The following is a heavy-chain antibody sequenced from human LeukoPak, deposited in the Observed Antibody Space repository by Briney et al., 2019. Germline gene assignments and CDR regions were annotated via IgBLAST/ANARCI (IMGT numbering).Heavy chain of an antibody. J-gene: IGHJ4*02. D-gene: IGHD6-13*01. Sequence: GGSLRLSCAASGFTFSSYWMSWVRQAPGKGLEWVSAISGSGGSTYYADSVKGRFTISRDNSKNTLYLQMNSLRAEDTAVYYCAKTTNIAAAGMLDYWGQGTLVTVSS. CDR1: GFTFSSYW. CDR3: AKTTNIAAAGMLDY. V-gene: IGHV3-23*01. CDR2: ISGSGGST.